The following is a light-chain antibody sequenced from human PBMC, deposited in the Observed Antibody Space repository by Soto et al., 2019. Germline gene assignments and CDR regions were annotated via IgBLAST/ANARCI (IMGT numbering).Light chain of an antibody. CDR3: QQYNNWPRTT. CDR2: DTS. Sequence: EVVMTQSPATLSVSPGKLATLSCRASRGIGSTLAWYQQKPGQTPRLLIYDTSTRATGVPGRFIGSRSGTEFTLTISSLKSEDFAVYYCQQYNNWPRTTFGQGTRLEIK. V-gene: IGKV3-15*01. CDR1: RGIGST. J-gene: IGKJ5*01.